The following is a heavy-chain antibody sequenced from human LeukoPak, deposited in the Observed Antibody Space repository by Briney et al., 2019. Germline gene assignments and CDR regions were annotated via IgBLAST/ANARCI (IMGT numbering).Heavy chain of an antibody. Sequence: GGSLRLSCAASGFTFSSYGMHWVRQAPGKGLEWVAVIWYDGSNKYYADSVKGRFTISRDNSKNTLYLQMNSLRAEDTAEYYCAKESDDYGGNSDGPNFDYWGQGTLVTVSS. D-gene: IGHD4-23*01. CDR1: GFTFSSYG. CDR2: IWYDGSNK. CDR3: AKESDDYGGNSDGPNFDY. J-gene: IGHJ4*02. V-gene: IGHV3-33*06.